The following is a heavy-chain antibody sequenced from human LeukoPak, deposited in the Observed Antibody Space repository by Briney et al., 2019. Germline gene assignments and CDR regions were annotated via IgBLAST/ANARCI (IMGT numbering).Heavy chain of an antibody. D-gene: IGHD2-15*01. CDR3: AKAPRMLGYCSGGGCYGFDY. V-gene: IGHV3-23*01. J-gene: IGHJ4*02. CDR2: ISNSGGST. Sequence: GGSLRLSCAASGFTVSSNYMSWVRQAPGKGLEWVSAISNSGGSTFYADSVKGRFTISRDNSKNTLYLQMNSLRAEDTAVYYCAKAPRMLGYCSGGGCYGFDYWGQGTLVTVSS. CDR1: GFTVSSNY.